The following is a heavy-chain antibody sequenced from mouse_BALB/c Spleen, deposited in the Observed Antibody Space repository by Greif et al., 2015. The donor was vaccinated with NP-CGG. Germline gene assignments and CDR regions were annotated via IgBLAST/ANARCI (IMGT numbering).Heavy chain of an antibody. J-gene: IGHJ2*01. CDR1: GFTFSSFG. CDR2: ISSGSSTI. Sequence: EVKLVESGGGLVQPGGSRKLSCAASGFTFSSFGMHWVRQAPEKGLEWVAYISSGSSTIYYADTVKGRFTISRDNPKNTLCLQMTSLRSEDTAMYYCARSALYYGDYWGQGTTLTVSS. CDR3: ARSALYYGDY. V-gene: IGHV5-17*02.